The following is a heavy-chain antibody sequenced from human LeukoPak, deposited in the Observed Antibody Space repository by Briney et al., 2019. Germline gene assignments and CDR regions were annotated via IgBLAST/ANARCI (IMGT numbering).Heavy chain of an antibody. CDR3: ARESKRGYYGMDV. V-gene: IGHV4-61*02. J-gene: IGHJ6*02. CDR2: IYTSGST. Sequence: PSETLSLTCTVSGGSISSSSYYWSWIRQPAGKGLEWIGRIYTSGSTNYNPSLKSRVTMSVDTSKNQFSLKLSSVTAADTAVYYCARESKRGYYGMDVWGQGTTVTVSS. CDR1: GGSISSSSYY.